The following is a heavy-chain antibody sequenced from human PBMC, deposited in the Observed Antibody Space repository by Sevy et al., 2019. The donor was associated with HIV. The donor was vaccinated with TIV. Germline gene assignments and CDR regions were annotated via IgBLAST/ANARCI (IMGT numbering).Heavy chain of an antibody. V-gene: IGHV3-30-3*01. J-gene: IGHJ4*01. D-gene: IGHD3-9*01. Sequence: GGSLRLSCAASGFAFRTYAFHWIRQAPGRGLEWVGLISSNGDNAFYANSVRGRFTISRDNSMNTLYLELNNLTPDDTAVYYCARGPEWELTSFLSHWGQEPWSPSPQ. CDR1: GFAFRTYA. CDR2: ISSNGDNA. CDR3: ARGPEWELTSFLSH.